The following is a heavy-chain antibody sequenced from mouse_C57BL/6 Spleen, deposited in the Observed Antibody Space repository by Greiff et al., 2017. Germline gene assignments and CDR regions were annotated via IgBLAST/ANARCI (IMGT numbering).Heavy chain of an antibody. Sequence: VQLQQSGPELVKPGASVKISCKASGYTFTDYYMNWVKQSHGKSLEWIGDINPNNGGTSYNQKFKGKATLTVDQSSSTAYMELRSLTSEDSAVYYCATNDYLYAMDYWGQGTSVTVSS. J-gene: IGHJ4*01. CDR3: ATNDYLYAMDY. D-gene: IGHD2-4*01. V-gene: IGHV1-26*01. CDR1: GYTFTDYY. CDR2: INPNNGGT.